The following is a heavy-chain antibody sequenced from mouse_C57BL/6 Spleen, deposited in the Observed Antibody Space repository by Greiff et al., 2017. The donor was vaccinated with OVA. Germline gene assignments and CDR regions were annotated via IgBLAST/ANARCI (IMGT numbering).Heavy chain of an antibody. Sequence: VQLQQSGPGLVQPSQSLSITCTVSGFSLTSYGVHWVRQSPGKGLEWLGMIWRGGSTDYNAAFMSRLSITKDNSKSQVFFKMNSLQADDTAIYYCATNYGSSYWYFDVWGTWTTVTVSA. CDR2: IWRGGST. CDR3: ATNYGSSYWYFDV. CDR1: GFSLTSYG. V-gene: IGHV2-5*01. J-gene: IGHJ1*03. D-gene: IGHD1-1*01.